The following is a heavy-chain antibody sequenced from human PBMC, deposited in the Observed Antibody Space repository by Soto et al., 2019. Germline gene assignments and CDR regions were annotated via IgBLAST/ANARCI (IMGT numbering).Heavy chain of an antibody. V-gene: IGHV4-34*01. D-gene: IGHD5-18*01. CDR2: INHSGST. J-gene: IGHJ4*02. Sequence: PFETLSLTCAGYGGSFSGYYWSWIRQTPGKGLEWLGEINHSGSTYYNPSLKSRVTISVDTSKNQFSLKLSSVTAADTAVYYCARHRGYSYDIDYWGQGTLVTVSS. CDR3: ARHRGYSYDIDY. CDR1: GGSFSGYY.